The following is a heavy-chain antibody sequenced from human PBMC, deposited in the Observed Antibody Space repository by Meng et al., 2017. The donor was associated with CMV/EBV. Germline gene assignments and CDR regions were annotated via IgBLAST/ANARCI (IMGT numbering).Heavy chain of an antibody. CDR2: TNLDGSEK. Sequence: GESLKISCAASEFIFSNYWMSWVRQAPGKGLEWVANTNLDGSEKYSVDSVKGRFTISRDNGKNLLFLQMNSLRAEDSAVYYCVRDVGGRGYSADWGQGTLVTVSS. J-gene: IGHJ1*01. CDR1: EFIFSNYW. D-gene: IGHD5-12*01. CDR3: VRDVGGRGYSAD. V-gene: IGHV3-7*01.